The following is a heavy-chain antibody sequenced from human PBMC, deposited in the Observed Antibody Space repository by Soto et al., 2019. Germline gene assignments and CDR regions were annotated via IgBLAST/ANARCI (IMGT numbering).Heavy chain of an antibody. J-gene: IGHJ4*02. CDR2: TYYRSKWYN. Sequence: TCAVSGDSVSSNSAAWNWIRQSPSRGLQWLGGTYYRSKWYNDYSVSVKSRITINPDTSKNQFSLHLNSVTPEDTALYYCARALGYCTSTTCRPHFDFWGQGTLVTVSS. D-gene: IGHD2-2*01. CDR3: ARALGYCTSTTCRPHFDF. CDR1: GDSVSSNSAA. V-gene: IGHV6-1*01.